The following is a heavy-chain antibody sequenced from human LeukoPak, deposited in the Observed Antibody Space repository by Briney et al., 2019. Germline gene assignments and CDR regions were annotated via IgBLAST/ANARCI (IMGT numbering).Heavy chain of an antibody. D-gene: IGHD3-22*01. CDR3: ARHEYYHDSIGNEWRASAFDN. CDR2: MYYSGST. V-gene: IGHV4-39*01. J-gene: IGHJ4*02. CDR1: DGSISSSSYY. Sequence: SETLSLTCTVSDGSISSSSYYWGWIRQPPGKGLGWLGSMYYSGSTYYNPSLKSRVTIYVETSKNQFSLKLSSVTVADTAVYYCARHEYYHDSIGNEWRASAFDNWGQGTLVTVSS.